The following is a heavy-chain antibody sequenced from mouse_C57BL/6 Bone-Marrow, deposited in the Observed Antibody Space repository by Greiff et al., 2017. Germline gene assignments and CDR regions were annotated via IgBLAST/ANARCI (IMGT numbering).Heavy chain of an antibody. D-gene: IGHD2-3*01. Sequence: EVQLQESGPGLVKPSQSLSLTCSVTGYSITSGYYWNWIRQFPGNKLEWMGYISYDGSNNYNPSLKNRISITRDTSKNQVFLKLNSVTTEDTATYYCTIDDGYYGRFAYWGQGTLVTVAA. J-gene: IGHJ3*01. CDR2: ISYDGSN. V-gene: IGHV3-6*01. CDR3: TIDDGYYGRFAY. CDR1: GYSITSGYY.